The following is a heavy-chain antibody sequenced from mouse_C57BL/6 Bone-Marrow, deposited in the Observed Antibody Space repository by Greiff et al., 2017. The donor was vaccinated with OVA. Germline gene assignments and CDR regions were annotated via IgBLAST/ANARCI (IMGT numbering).Heavy chain of an antibody. Sequence: VQLQQSGAELVRPGASVKLSCTASGFNIKDDYMHWVKQRPEQGLEWIGWIDPENGDTEYASKFQGKATITADTSSNTAYLRLSSLTSEDTAVSDCMESLDSSGPDYFAYWGQGTLLTVSS. D-gene: IGHD3-2*02. CDR3: MESLDSSGPDYFAY. J-gene: IGHJ2*01. CDR2: IDPENGDT. CDR1: GFNIKDDY. V-gene: IGHV14-4*01.